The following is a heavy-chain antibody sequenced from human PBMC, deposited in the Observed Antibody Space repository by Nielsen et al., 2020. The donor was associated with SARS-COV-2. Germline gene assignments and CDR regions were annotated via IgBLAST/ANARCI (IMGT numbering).Heavy chain of an antibody. D-gene: IGHD6-13*01. CDR1: GFTFSSYG. CDR3: ARARTDIAAAGPFDY. CDR2: ISYDGSNK. V-gene: IGHV3-30*03. Sequence: GESLKISCAASGFTFSSYGMHWVRQAPGKGLEWVAVISYDGSNKYYADSVKGRFTISRDNSKNTLYLQMNSLRAEDTAVYYCARARTDIAAAGPFDYWGQGTLVTVSS. J-gene: IGHJ4*02.